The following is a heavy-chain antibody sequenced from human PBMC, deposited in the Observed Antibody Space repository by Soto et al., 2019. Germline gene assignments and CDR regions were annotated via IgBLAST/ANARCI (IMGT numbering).Heavy chain of an antibody. V-gene: IGHV3-30*18. D-gene: IGHD6-19*01. J-gene: IGHJ4*02. CDR1: GFTFSMSG. CDR3: AKEESSGWYRTADY. Sequence: QVQLVESGGGVVQPGRSLRLSCAASGFTFSMSGMQWVRQAPGEGLEWVGVIYYDGSEQYYGDSVKGRLTISRDNSKNTLYLQMNSLREEGTAVYYCAKEESSGWYRTADYWGQGTLVTVSS. CDR2: IYYDGSEQ.